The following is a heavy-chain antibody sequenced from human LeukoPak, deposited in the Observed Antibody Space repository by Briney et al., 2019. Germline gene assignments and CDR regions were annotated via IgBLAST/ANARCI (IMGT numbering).Heavy chain of an antibody. CDR3: ARVAPHRRLAVSGVVYFDY. D-gene: IGHD2-8*01. J-gene: IGHJ4*02. CDR2: ISGYNGHT. CDR1: GYTFTNYG. V-gene: IGHV1-18*01. Sequence: APVKVSCKASGYTFTNYGISWVRQAPGQGLEWMGWISGYNGHTNYGQKLQGRVTMTTDTSTSTAYMELRSLRSDDTAVYYCARVAPHRRLAVSGVVYFDYWGQGTLVTVSS.